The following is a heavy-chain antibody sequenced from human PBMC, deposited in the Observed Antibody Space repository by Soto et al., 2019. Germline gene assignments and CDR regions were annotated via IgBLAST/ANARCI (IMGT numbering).Heavy chain of an antibody. Sequence: PGGSLRLSCASSGFTFSDFYMSWIRQAPGKGLEWVSYITSSGNTIYYADSVKGRFTISRDNAQNSLFLQMNSLRAEDTAVYYCAKDLTWNQADYWGQGALVTVSS. CDR1: GFTFSDFY. V-gene: IGHV3-11*04. D-gene: IGHD1-1*01. J-gene: IGHJ4*02. CDR3: AKDLTWNQADY. CDR2: ITSSGNTI.